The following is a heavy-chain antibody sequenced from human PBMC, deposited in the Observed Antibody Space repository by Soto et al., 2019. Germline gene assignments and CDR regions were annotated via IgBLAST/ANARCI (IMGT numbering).Heavy chain of an antibody. V-gene: IGHV3-33*01. J-gene: IGHJ6*02. Sequence: QVQLVESGGGVVQPGTSLTLSCAASGFDFSNFVMHWVRQAPGKGLECVAVIWHDASHEYYGDSVQGRFTISRDKSKHLRYLHMNSQRAEDTAVYSCARQGGDEGMDDYYYGREDWGHGTTVPVSS. D-gene: IGHD2-21*02. CDR3: ARQGGDEGMDDYYYGRED. CDR2: IWHDASHE. CDR1: GFDFSNFV.